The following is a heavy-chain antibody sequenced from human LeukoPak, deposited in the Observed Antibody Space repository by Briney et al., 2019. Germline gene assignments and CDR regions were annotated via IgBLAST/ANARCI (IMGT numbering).Heavy chain of an antibody. CDR3: ARTTITMIALFYY. D-gene: IGHD3-22*01. CDR2: MNPNSGNT. CDR1: GYTFTSYD. V-gene: IGHV1-8*01. J-gene: IGHJ4*02. Sequence: GASVKVSCKASGYTFTSYDINWVRQATGQGLEWMGWMNPNSGNTGYAQKFQVRVTMTRNTSISTAYMELSSLRSEDTAVYYCARTTITMIALFYYWGQGTLVTVSS.